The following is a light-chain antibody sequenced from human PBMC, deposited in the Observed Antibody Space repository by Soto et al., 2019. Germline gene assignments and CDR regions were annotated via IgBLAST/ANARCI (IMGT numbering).Light chain of an antibody. CDR1: QTISHW. V-gene: IGKV1-5*01. CDR2: DAS. CDR3: QQYNTSWT. J-gene: IGKJ1*01. Sequence: DIHLTQSPSTLSASVGDRVTITCRASQTISHWLAWYQQKPGKAPKLLIFDASSLANGVPSRFSGSGSGTEFTLTITGLQPDDFVNYYCQQYNTSWTFGQGTKVEI.